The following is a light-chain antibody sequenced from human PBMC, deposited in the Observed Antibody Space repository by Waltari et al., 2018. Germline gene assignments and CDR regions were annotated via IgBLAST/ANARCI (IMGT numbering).Light chain of an antibody. CDR2: AAS. Sequence: DIQLTQSPSFLSASVGDRLTITCRASQGISSYLAWYQQKPGKAPKLLIYAASTLQSGVPSRFSGSGSGTEFTLTISSLQPEDFATYYCQHLNNYPLTFGGGTKVEIK. CDR3: QHLNNYPLT. J-gene: IGKJ4*01. CDR1: QGISSY. V-gene: IGKV1-9*01.